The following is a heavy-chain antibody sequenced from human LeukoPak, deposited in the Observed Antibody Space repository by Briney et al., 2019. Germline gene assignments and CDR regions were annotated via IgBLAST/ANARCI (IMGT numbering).Heavy chain of an antibody. CDR1: GFSFSSYS. CDR2: ISGSGGST. D-gene: IGHD6-19*01. V-gene: IGHV3-23*01. J-gene: IGHJ4*02. Sequence: PGGSLRLSCAGSGFSFSSYSLNWVRQAPGKGLEWVSAISGSGGSTYYADSVRGRFTISRDNSKNTLYLQMNSLRAEDTAIYFCAKGPLIEVAGTTWDHWGQGTLVTVSS. CDR3: AKGPLIEVAGTTWDH.